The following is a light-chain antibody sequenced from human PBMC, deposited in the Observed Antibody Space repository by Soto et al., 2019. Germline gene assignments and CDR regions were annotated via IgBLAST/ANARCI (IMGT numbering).Light chain of an antibody. J-gene: IGKJ1*01. V-gene: IGKV3-11*01. Sequence: EIVLTQSPATLSLSPRESASLSCRASQNVTNYLAWYQQKPGQAPRLLIYAASNRATGIPARFGGSGSATDFTLTISRLEPEDVAVYYCQQCTNRLWTFGQGTKVEIK. CDR2: AAS. CDR3: QQCTNRLWT. CDR1: QNVTNY.